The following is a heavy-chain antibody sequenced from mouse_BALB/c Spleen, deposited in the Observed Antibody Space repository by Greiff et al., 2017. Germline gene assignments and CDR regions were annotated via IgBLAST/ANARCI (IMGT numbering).Heavy chain of an antibody. V-gene: IGHV2-9*02. CDR1: GFSLTSYG. D-gene: IGHD3-2*02. CDR3: ARDEATGAMDY. CDR2: IWAGGST. Sequence: VKLVESGPGLVAPSQSLSITCTVSGFSLTSYGVHWVRQPPGKGLECLGVIWAGGSTNYNSALMSRLSISKDNSKSQVFLKMNSLQTDDTAMYYCARDEATGAMDYWGQGTSVTVSS. J-gene: IGHJ4*01.